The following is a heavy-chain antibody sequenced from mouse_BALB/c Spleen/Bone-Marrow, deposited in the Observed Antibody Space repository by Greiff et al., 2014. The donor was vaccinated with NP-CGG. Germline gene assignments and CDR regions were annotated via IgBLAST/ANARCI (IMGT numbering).Heavy chain of an antibody. CDR3: ARGYDYSSWFAY. CDR1: GFTFSSYG. V-gene: IGHV5-6-3*01. CDR2: INVNGDTT. D-gene: IGHD2-4*01. J-gene: IGHJ3*01. Sequence: EVKLVESGGGLVQPGGSLKLSCAASGFTFSSYGMSWVRQTPDKRLEMIATINVNGDTTYHPDSVKGRFTISRDNVKNTLYLQMSSLKSEDTATYYCARGYDYSSWFAYWGQGTLVTVSA.